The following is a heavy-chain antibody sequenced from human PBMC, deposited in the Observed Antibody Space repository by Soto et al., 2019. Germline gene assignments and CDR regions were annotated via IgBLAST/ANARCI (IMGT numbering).Heavy chain of an antibody. V-gene: IGHV3-23*01. CDR3: AKVLYGVVTYFDS. CDR2: ISGSGAAT. CDR1: GFTFSSYG. D-gene: IGHD3-3*01. J-gene: IGHJ4*02. Sequence: EVQLLESGGGLVQPGGSLRLSCASSGFTFSSYGMTWFRRPPGKGLEWVSAISGSGAATYYADSVLGRFTISRDNSNNTLYLQMNSLRAEDTAVYSCAKVLYGVVTYFDSWGQGTLVSVSS.